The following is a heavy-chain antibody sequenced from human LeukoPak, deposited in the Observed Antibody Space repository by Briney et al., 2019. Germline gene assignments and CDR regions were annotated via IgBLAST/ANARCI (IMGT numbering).Heavy chain of an antibody. V-gene: IGHV3-9*01. CDR2: ISWNSGSI. Sequence: GGSLRLSCAASGFTFDDYAMHWVRQAPGKGLEWVSGISWNSGSIGYADSVKGRFTISRDNAKNSLYLQMNSLRAEDTALYYCARAWYSSGWYGSAPMDVWGQGTTVTVSS. J-gene: IGHJ6*02. D-gene: IGHD6-19*01. CDR1: GFTFDDYA. CDR3: ARAWYSSGWYGSAPMDV.